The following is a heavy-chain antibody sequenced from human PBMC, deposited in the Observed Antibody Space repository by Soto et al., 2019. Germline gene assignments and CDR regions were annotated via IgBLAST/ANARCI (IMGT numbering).Heavy chain of an antibody. CDR1: GFTFNTFG. Sequence: QLVESGGGVVQPGRSLRLSCAASGFTFNTFGMHWVRQAPGKGLEWLAVISYDGSNKYYADSVKGRFTVSRDNSKNTLYLQMNSLRVEDTAVYFCAPLTTVTTMIFYYYGMDVWGQGTTVTVSS. CDR2: ISYDGSNK. V-gene: IGHV3-30*03. D-gene: IGHD4-17*01. J-gene: IGHJ6*02. CDR3: APLTTVTTMIFYYYGMDV.